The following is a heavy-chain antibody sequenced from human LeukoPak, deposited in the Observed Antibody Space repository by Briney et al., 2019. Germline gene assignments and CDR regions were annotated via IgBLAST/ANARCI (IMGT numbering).Heavy chain of an antibody. V-gene: IGHV3-23*01. J-gene: IGHJ6*02. Sequence: GGSLRLSCAASGFTFSSYAMTWVRQAPGKGLEWVSVISGSGGGTYYADSVKGRFTISRDNSRNRLYLEMNSLRAEDTAVYYCAKAATPDYYGLDVWGPGTTVTVSS. CDR1: GFTFSSYA. CDR3: AKAATPDYYGLDV. CDR2: ISGSGGGT.